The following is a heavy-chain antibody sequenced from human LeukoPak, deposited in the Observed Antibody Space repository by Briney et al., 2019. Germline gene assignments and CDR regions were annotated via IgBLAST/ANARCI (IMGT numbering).Heavy chain of an antibody. J-gene: IGHJ5*02. CDR3: ARDRSRQISTVGATTPWFDP. Sequence: ASVKVSCKASGYTFTSYGISWVRQAPGQGLEWMGWISAYNGNTNYAQKLQGRVTMTTDTSTSAAYMELRSLRSDDTAVYYCARDRSRQISTVGATTPWFDPWGQGTLVTVSS. V-gene: IGHV1-18*01. D-gene: IGHD1-26*01. CDR2: ISAYNGNT. CDR1: GYTFTSYG.